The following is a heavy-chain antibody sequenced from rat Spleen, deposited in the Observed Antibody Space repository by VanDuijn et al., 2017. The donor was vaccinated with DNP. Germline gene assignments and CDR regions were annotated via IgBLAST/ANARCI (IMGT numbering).Heavy chain of an antibody. J-gene: IGHJ2*01. V-gene: IGHV5-29*01. D-gene: IGHD1-1*01. CDR3: ARPSITTVSPFDY. CDR1: GFTFSDYY. Sequence: EVQLVESDGGLVQPGRSLKLSCAASGFTFSDYYMAWVRQAPTKGLEWVATISYDGSSTYYRDSVKGRFTISRDNAKSTLYLQMDSLRSEDTATYYCARPSITTVSPFDYWGQGVMVTVPS. CDR2: ISYDGSST.